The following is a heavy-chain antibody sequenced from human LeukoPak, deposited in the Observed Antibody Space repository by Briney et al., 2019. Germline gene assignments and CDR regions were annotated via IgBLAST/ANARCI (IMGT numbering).Heavy chain of an antibody. V-gene: IGHV1-69*13. D-gene: IGHD2/OR15-2a*01. J-gene: IGHJ4*02. Sequence: ASVKVSCKASGGTFSSYAISWVRQAPGQGLEWMGGIIPIFGTANYAQKFQGRVTITADESTSTAYMELSSLRSEDTAVYYCASGGPNIVAPEVFDYWGQGTLVTVSS. CDR1: GGTFSSYA. CDR2: IIPIFGTA. CDR3: ASGGPNIVAPEVFDY.